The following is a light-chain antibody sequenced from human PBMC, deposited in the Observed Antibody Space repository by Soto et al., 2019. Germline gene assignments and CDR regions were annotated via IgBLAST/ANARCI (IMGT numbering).Light chain of an antibody. CDR1: QDIGYF. Sequence: DIQMTQSPSSLSASVADIVTITCRASQDIGYFLTWYQQRPGKVPKLIIYSASSLFSGAPSRFSGSGSGTAFTLTIFNLQPDDVATYYCQKYDSAPFTFGPGTRVEIK. J-gene: IGKJ3*01. V-gene: IGKV1-27*01. CDR3: QKYDSAPFT. CDR2: SAS.